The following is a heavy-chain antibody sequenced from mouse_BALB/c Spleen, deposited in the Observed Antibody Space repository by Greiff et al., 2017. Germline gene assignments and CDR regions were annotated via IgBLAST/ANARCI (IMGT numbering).Heavy chain of an antibody. CDR3: ARLRGDDYDGAWFAY. CDR1: GYSFTSYY. J-gene: IGHJ3*01. Sequence: VQLQQSGPELMKPGASVKISCKASGYSFTSYYMHWVKQSHGKSLEWIGYIDPFNGGTSYNQKFKGKATLTVDKSSSTAYMHLSSLTSEDSAVYYCARLRGDDYDGAWFAYWGQGTLVTVSA. V-gene: IGHV1S135*01. D-gene: IGHD2-4*01. CDR2: IDPFNGGT.